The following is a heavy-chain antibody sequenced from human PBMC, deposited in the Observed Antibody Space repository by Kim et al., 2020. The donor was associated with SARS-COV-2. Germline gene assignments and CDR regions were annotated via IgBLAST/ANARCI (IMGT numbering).Heavy chain of an antibody. CDR3: ASGGLGIHFDY. J-gene: IGHJ4*02. D-gene: IGHD3-16*01. V-gene: IGHV1-69*01. Sequence: ASYAQKFEGRVTITADESTSTVYMELSSRRSEDTAVYYCASGGLGIHFDYWGQGTLVTVSS. CDR2: A.